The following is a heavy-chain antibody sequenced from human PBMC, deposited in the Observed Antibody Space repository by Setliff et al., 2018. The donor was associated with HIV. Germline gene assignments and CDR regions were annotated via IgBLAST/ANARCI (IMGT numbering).Heavy chain of an antibody. Sequence: SETLSLTRAVSGVSISSQYWSWIRQPPGKGLEWIGFVYYSVNYNYNPSLKSRVSISVDTSKNQVSLRLTSVTAADTAVYYCTRGKSMPTLVTWGLGTLVTVSS. CDR1: GVSISSQY. D-gene: IGHD2-2*01. CDR2: VYYSVNY. V-gene: IGHV4-59*11. CDR3: TRGKSMPTLVT. J-gene: IGHJ4*02.